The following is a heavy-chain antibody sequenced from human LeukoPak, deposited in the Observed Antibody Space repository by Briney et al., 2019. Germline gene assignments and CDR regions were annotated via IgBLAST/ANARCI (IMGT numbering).Heavy chain of an antibody. CDR2: IYHSGST. CDR3: AREGLYGGNSIDY. Sequence: PSETLSLTCTVSGYSISSGYYWGWIRQPPGKGLEWIGSIYHSGSTYYNPSLKSRVTISVDTSKNQFSLKLSSVTAADTAVYYCAREGLYGGNSIDYWGQGTLVTVSS. J-gene: IGHJ4*02. D-gene: IGHD4-23*01. V-gene: IGHV4-38-2*02. CDR1: GYSISSGYY.